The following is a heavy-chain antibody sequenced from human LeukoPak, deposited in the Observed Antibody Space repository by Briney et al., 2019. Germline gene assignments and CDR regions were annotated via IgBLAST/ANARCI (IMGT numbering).Heavy chain of an antibody. D-gene: IGHD1-26*01. V-gene: IGHV2-5*02. Sequence: SGPTLVNPTQTLTLTCTFSGLSFTAGAVGVGWIRQPPGKALEWLALIYWDDDKRYSPSLKSRLTITKDTSKNQVVLTVTNMDPVDTATYYCAHRHMAYSWSYVYFDYWGQGALVTVSS. CDR2: IYWDDDK. CDR3: AHRHMAYSWSYVYFDY. CDR1: GLSFTAGAVG. J-gene: IGHJ4*02.